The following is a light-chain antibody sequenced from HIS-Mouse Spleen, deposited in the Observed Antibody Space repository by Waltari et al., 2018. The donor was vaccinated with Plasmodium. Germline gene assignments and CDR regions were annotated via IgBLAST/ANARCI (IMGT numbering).Light chain of an antibody. CDR1: TLGDNY. CDR2: QDS. J-gene: IGLJ2*01. V-gene: IGLV3-1*01. CDR3: QAWDSSTVV. Sequence: SYELTQPPSVSVSPGQPASLTCSGATLGDNYACWYQQKPGQSPVLVIYQDSKRPSGIPERFSGSNSGNTATLTISGTQAMDEADYYCQAWDSSTVVFGGGTKLTVL.